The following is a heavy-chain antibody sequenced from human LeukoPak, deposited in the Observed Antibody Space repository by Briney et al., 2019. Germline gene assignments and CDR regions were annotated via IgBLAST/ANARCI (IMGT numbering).Heavy chain of an antibody. D-gene: IGHD3-16*01. CDR1: GGSISYSTYY. V-gene: IGHV4-39*01. CDR2: ISYSGST. CDR3: ARHRGNGYVYGFDY. Sequence: SETLSLTCTVSGGSISYSTYYWGWIRQPPGKGLEWIGTISYSGSTYYNPSLKSRVTISVDTPKNQFSLKLSSVTAADTAVYWCARHRGNGYVYGFDYRGQGTLVTVSS. J-gene: IGHJ4*02.